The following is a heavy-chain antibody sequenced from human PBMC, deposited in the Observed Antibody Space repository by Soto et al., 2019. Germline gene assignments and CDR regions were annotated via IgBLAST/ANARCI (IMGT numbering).Heavy chain of an antibody. CDR3: GRDDYGIFPY. Sequence: QVQLVQSGTEVEKPGASVKVSCQASGYSISAYYIHWVRQAPGQGLEWMGWIDPKNCGTVSAQKFQGRLTMTRDTSISTVYMDLSGLTSDDTALYYCGRDDYGIFPYWGQGSLVTVSS. J-gene: IGHJ4*02. V-gene: IGHV1-2*02. CDR2: IDPKNCGT. D-gene: IGHD3-10*01. CDR1: GYSISAYY.